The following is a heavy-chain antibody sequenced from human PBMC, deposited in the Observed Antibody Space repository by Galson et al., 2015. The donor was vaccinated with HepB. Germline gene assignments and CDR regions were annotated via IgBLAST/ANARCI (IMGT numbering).Heavy chain of an antibody. Sequence: SLRLSCAASGFTVSSNYMSWVRQAPGKGLEWVSVIYSGGSTYYADSVKGRFTISRDNSKNTLYLQMNSLRAEDTAVYYCARERGGGYSYEYYFDYWGQGTLVTVSS. J-gene: IGHJ4*02. V-gene: IGHV3-66*02. D-gene: IGHD5-18*01. CDR3: ARERGGGYSYEYYFDY. CDR1: GFTVSSNY. CDR2: IYSGGST.